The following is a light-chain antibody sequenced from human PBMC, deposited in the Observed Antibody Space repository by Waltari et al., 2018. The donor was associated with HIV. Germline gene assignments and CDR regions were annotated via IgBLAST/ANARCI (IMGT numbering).Light chain of an antibody. CDR1: SGHNYYA. Sequence: QLVLTQSPSVSASLGASVELTCTLSSGHNYYAVSWHQQQPGKGPRFLMKLNADDSHPKGDGIPDRFSGSISGAGRFLSISNLQSEDEADYYCQTWGTGISLVFGGGTKLTVL. V-gene: IGLV4-69*01. CDR3: QTWGTGISLV. J-gene: IGLJ2*01. CDR2: LNADDSH.